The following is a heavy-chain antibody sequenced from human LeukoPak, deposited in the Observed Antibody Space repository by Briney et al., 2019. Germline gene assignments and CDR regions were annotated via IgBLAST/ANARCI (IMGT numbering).Heavy chain of an antibody. CDR3: ARTGQHIASAGNFYFDH. Sequence: SQTLSLTCTVSGDSIRRGGYYWSWIRQHPEKGLEWIAYIYYSGSTYYNPFLKGRVTISVDTSKNQCSLKLRSVTAADTAVYYCARTGQHIASAGNFYFDHWGQGTLVTVSP. J-gene: IGHJ4*02. D-gene: IGHD6-13*01. CDR1: GDSIRRGGYY. V-gene: IGHV4-31*03. CDR2: IYYSGST.